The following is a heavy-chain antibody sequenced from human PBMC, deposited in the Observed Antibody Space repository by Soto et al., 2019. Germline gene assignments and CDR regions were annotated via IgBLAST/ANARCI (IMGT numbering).Heavy chain of an antibody. J-gene: IGHJ4*02. Sequence: QPGGSLRLSCAASGFTFSNYWMNWVRQAPGKGLEWVANIKQDGSEKNYVDSVKGRFTISRDNAKNSLYLQMNSLSADDTAVFYCAKDGPDDSSGYFSFEYWGQGTLVTVSS. CDR1: GFTFSNYW. CDR2: IKQDGSEK. CDR3: AKDGPDDSSGYFSFEY. V-gene: IGHV3-7*03. D-gene: IGHD3-22*01.